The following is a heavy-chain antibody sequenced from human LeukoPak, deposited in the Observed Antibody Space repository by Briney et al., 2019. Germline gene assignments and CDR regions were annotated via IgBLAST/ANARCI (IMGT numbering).Heavy chain of an antibody. J-gene: IGHJ4*02. D-gene: IGHD3-22*01. CDR2: ISGSGGST. CDR1: GFAFSSYS. CDR3: AKTIYYYDSSARSAFDY. V-gene: IGHV3-23*01. Sequence: GESLRLSCAASGFAFSSYSMSWVRQAPGKGLEWVSAISGSGGSTYYADSVKGRFTISRDNSKNTLYLQMNSLRAEDTAVYYCAKTIYYYDSSARSAFDYWGQGTLVTVSS.